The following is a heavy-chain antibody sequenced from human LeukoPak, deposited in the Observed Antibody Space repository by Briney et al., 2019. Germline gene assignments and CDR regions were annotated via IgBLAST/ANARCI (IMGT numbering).Heavy chain of an antibody. CDR3: ARHIPAATGDSDAFDI. Sequence: PSETLSLTCTVSGGSISSSSYYWGWIRQPPGKGLEWIGSIDYSGSTYYNPSLKSRVTISVDTSKNQFSLKLSSVTAADTAVYYCARHIPAATGDSDAFDIWGQGTMVTVSS. J-gene: IGHJ3*02. CDR2: IDYSGST. D-gene: IGHD2-2*01. CDR1: GGSISSSSYY. V-gene: IGHV4-39*01.